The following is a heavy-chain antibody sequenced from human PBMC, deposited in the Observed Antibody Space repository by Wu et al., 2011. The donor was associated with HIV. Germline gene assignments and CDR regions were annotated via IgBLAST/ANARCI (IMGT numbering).Heavy chain of an antibody. CDR1: GGSFDTFG. Sequence: QVQLVQSGAEVKKPGSSVRVSCKASGGSFDTFGISWVRQAPGQGLEWMGGIIPNSGTTNYARKFQGRFTVTADTSTTTVHMELRSLRSEDTAVYYCARSGEAAEYYYYYMNVWGKGTTVTISS. CDR3: ARSGEAAEYYYYYMNV. J-gene: IGHJ6*03. CDR2: IIPNSGTT. D-gene: IGHD2-15*01. V-gene: IGHV1-69*14.